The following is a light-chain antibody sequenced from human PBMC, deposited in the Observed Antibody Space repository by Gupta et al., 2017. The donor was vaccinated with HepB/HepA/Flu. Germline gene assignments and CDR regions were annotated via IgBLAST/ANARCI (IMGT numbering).Light chain of an antibody. CDR2: GAS. CDR1: QSVSSSY. J-gene: IGKJ5*01. CDR3: QQYGSSLSIT. Sequence: EIVLTQSPGTLSLSPGERATLSCRASQSVSSSYLAWYQQKPGQAPRLLIYGASSRATGIPDRVSGSASGTDFTLTISRLEPEDFAVYYCQQYGSSLSITFGPETRLEIK. V-gene: IGKV3-20*01.